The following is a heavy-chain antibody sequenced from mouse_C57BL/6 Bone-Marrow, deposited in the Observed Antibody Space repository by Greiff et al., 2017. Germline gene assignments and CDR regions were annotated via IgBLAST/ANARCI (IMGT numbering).Heavy chain of an antibody. Sequence: EVKLEESGGGLVQPGGSMKLSCVASGFTFSNYWMNWVRQSPEKGLEWVAQIRLKSDNYATHYAESVKGRFTISRDDSKSSVYLQMNNLRAEDTGIYYCTVITTVVATDYAMDYWGQGTSVTGSS. CDR1: GFTFSNYW. V-gene: IGHV6-3*01. D-gene: IGHD1-1*01. CDR3: TVITTVVATDYAMDY. CDR2: IRLKSDNYAT. J-gene: IGHJ4*01.